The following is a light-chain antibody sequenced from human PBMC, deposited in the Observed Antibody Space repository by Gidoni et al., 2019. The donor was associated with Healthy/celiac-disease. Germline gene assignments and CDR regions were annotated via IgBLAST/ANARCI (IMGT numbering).Light chain of an antibody. CDR1: QSISSY. Sequence: DIQMTQSSSSLSASVGDRVTITCRASQSISSYLNWYQQKPGKAPKLLIYAASSLQSGVPSRFSGSGSGTDFTLTISSLQPEDFATYYCQQSYSTPPFTFXPXTKVDIK. CDR3: QQSYSTPPFT. V-gene: IGKV1-39*01. CDR2: AAS. J-gene: IGKJ3*01.